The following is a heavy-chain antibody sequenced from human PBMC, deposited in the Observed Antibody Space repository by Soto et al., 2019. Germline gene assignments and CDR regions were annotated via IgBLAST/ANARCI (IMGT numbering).Heavy chain of an antibody. CDR1: GGTFSSYA. J-gene: IGHJ6*02. Sequence: GASVKVSCKASGGTFSSYAISWVRQAPGQGLEWMGGIIPIFGTANYAQKFQGRVTITADESTSTAYMELSSLRSEDTAVYYCARRGGTTDAISPYYGMDVWGQGTTVTVYS. V-gene: IGHV1-69*13. CDR3: ARRGGTTDAISPYYGMDV. CDR2: IIPIFGTA. D-gene: IGHD2-2*02.